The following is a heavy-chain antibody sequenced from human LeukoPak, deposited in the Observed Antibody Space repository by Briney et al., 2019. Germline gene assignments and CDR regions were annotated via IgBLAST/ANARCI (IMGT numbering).Heavy chain of an antibody. V-gene: IGHV3-30*02. D-gene: IGHD5-18*01. CDR2: IRYDGSNK. Sequence: GGSPRLSCAASGFTSSSYGMHWVRQAPGKGLEWVAFIRYDGSNKYYADSVKGRFTISRDNSKNTLYLQMNSLRAEDTAVYYCAKDQDTAIVFDYWGQGTLVTVSS. CDR1: GFTSSSYG. J-gene: IGHJ4*02. CDR3: AKDQDTAIVFDY.